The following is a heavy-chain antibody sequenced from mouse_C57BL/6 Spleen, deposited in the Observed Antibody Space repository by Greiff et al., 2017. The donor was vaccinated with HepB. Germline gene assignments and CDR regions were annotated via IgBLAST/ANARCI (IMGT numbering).Heavy chain of an antibody. CDR3: ARDDGYLYYAMDY. V-gene: IGHV5-6*01. CDR1: GFTFSSYG. J-gene: IGHJ4*01. Sequence: EVQLQESGGDLVKPGGSLKLSCAASGFTFSSYGMSWVRQTPDKRLEWVATISSGGSYTYYPDSVKGRFTISRDNAKNTLYLQMSSLKSEDTAMYYCARDDGYLYYAMDYWGQGTSVTVSS. CDR2: ISSGGSYT. D-gene: IGHD2-3*01.